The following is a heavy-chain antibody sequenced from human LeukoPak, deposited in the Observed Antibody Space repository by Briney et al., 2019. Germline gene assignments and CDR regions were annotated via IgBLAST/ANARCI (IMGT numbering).Heavy chain of an antibody. CDR1: GFTFSSYW. D-gene: IGHD2-2*01. V-gene: IGHV3-7*01. J-gene: IGHJ3*02. Sequence: PGGSLRLSCAASGFTFSSYWMSWVRQAPGKGLEWVANIKQDGSEKYYVDSVKGRFTISRDNAKNSLYLQMNSLRAEDTAVYYCARDTSGIVVPAAITGNAFDIWGQGTMVTVSS. CDR2: IKQDGSEK. CDR3: ARDTSGIVVPAAITGNAFDI.